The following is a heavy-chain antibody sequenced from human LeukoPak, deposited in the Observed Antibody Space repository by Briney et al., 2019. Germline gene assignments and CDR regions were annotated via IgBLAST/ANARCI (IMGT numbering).Heavy chain of an antibody. V-gene: IGHV3-23*01. CDR2: ISGSGGST. D-gene: IGHD5-12*01. CDR1: GFTFSSYA. Sequence: PGGSLRLSCAASGFTFSSYAMSWVRQAPGKGLEWVSAISGSGGSTYYADSVKSRFTISRDNSKNTLNLQMSSLRAEDTAVYYCAKDKIRSFPTRTREYSGYDGSVAFDIWGQGTMVTVSS. CDR3: AKDKIRSFPTRTREYSGYDGSVAFDI. J-gene: IGHJ3*02.